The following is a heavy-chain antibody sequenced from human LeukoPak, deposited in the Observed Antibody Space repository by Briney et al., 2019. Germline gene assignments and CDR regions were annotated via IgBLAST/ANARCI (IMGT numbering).Heavy chain of an antibody. Sequence: SETLSLTCAVSGYPMSRGYYWGWIRQPPGKGLEWIGSINHSGSTYYNPSLKSRVTISIDTSKNQFSLNLSSVTAADTAVYYCSRGGNFAFWGQGTLVTVSS. V-gene: IGHV4-38-2*01. CDR2: INHSGST. CDR1: GYPMSRGYY. J-gene: IGHJ4*02. CDR3: SRGGNFAF.